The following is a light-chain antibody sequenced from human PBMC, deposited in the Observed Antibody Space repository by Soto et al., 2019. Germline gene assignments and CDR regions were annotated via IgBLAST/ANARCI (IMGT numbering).Light chain of an antibody. Sequence: DIQMTQSPSSLSASVGDRVTITCRASQSISSYLNWYQSKPGKAPKLLIYAASSLQSGVPSRFSGSGSGADFTLTISSLQPEDFATYYCQQSYTTSWTFGQGNKVEIK. CDR3: QQSYTTSWT. CDR1: QSISSY. CDR2: AAS. V-gene: IGKV1-39*01. J-gene: IGKJ1*01.